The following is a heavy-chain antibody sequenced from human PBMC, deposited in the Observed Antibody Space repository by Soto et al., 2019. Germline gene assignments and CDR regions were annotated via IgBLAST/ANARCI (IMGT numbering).Heavy chain of an antibody. V-gene: IGHV1-8*01. CDR1: GDSFTSYD. CDR2: MNPNSGNT. Sequence: ASVKVSCEACGDSFTSYDINWVRQATGQGLEWMGWMNPNSGNTGYAQKFQGRVTMTRNTSISTAYMELSSLRSEDTAVYYCARNSGHRGNWFDPWGQGTLVTVSS. CDR3: ARNSGHRGNWFDP. D-gene: IGHD3-10*01. J-gene: IGHJ5*02.